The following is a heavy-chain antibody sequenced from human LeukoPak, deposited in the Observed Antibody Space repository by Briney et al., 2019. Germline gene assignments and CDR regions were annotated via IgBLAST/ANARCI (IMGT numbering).Heavy chain of an antibody. J-gene: IGHJ4*02. CDR1: GFTFSSYN. CDR3: ARDCWDYGSGSYCGIDY. D-gene: IGHD3-10*01. Sequence: GGSLRLSCAAPGFTFSSYNMNWVRQAPGKGLEWVSSITSSSNYIYYADSVKGRFTISRDNAKNSLYLQMNSLRAEDTTVYYCARDCWDYGSGSYCGIDYWGQGTLVTVS. V-gene: IGHV3-21*03. CDR2: ITSSSNYI.